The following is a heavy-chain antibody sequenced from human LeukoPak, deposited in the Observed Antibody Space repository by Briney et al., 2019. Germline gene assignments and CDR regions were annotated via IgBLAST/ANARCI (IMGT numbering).Heavy chain of an antibody. D-gene: IGHD6-13*01. V-gene: IGHV1-46*01. CDR2: INPSSGAT. CDR3: ARAAGAPGGSFFDY. Sequence: ASVKASCKASGYTLARYYMHWVRQAPGQGLEWMGIINPSSGATNNAQKFQGRVTMTRDTSTSTVYMELSSLRSEDTAIYYCARAAGAPGGSFFDYWGQGTLVTVSS. CDR1: GYTLARYY. J-gene: IGHJ4*02.